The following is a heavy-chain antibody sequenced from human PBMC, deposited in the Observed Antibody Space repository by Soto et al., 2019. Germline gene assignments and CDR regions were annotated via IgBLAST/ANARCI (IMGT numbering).Heavy chain of an antibody. D-gene: IGHD2-15*01. CDR2: IYYRGNT. J-gene: IGHJ4*02. CDR1: GGSISSSSYY. V-gene: IGHV4-39*02. CDR3: AREGGGYCSGGSCQADY. Sequence: SETLSLTCTVSGGSISSSSYYWGWIRQPPGKGLEWIGSIYYRGNTYYNPSLKSRVTISVDTSKNQFSLKLSSVTAADTAVYYCAREGGGYCSGGSCQADYWGQGTLVTVSS.